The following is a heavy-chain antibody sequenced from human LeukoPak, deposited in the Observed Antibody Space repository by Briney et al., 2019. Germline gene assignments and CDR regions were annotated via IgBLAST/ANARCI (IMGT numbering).Heavy chain of an antibody. Sequence: PGGSLRLSCAASGFTFSDYYMSWIRQAPGKGPEWVSYISSSGSTIYYADSVKCRFTISRDNAKNSLYLQMNSLRAEDTAVYYCARGGRNCSSTSCYGFWFDPWGQGTLVTVSS. CDR1: GFTFSDYY. CDR3: ARGGRNCSSTSCYGFWFDP. D-gene: IGHD2-2*01. CDR2: ISSSGSTI. J-gene: IGHJ5*02. V-gene: IGHV3-11*04.